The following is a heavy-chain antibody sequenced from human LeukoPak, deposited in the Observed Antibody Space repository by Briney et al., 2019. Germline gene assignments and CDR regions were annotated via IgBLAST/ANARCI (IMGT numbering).Heavy chain of an antibody. J-gene: IGHJ4*02. CDR3: ATYMVRGVILIDY. V-gene: IGHV3-30*02. CDR2: IRYDVSNK. Sequence: GGSLRLSCAASGFTFSSYGMHWVRQAPGKGLEWVAFIRYDVSNKYYADSVKGRFTISRDNSKNTLYLQMNSLRAEDTAVYYCATYMVRGVILIDYWGQGTLVTVSS. D-gene: IGHD3-10*01. CDR1: GFTFSSYG.